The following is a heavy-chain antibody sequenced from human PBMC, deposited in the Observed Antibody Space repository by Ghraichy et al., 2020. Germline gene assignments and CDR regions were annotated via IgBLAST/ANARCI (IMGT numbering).Heavy chain of an antibody. CDR1: GFNFDAFA. CDR2: ITWDGTGT. CDR3: VKDGWNYYDSTGYRDAFDI. V-gene: IGHV3-43D*03. Sequence: GGSLRLSCTVSGFNFDAFAMHWVRQAPGKGLEWVSLITWDGTGTYYADSVKGRFTISRDSSRESLFLQMNSLRTEDTALYYCVKDGWNYYDSTGYRDAFDIWGQGTMVTVSS. D-gene: IGHD3-22*01. J-gene: IGHJ3*02.